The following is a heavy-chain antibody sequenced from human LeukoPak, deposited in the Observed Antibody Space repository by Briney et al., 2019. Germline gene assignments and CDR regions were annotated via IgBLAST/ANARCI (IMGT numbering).Heavy chain of an antibody. V-gene: IGHV3-7*01. CDR3: ARGGWELNDAFDI. J-gene: IGHJ3*02. CDR1: GFTFSSYW. Sequence: GGSLRLSCAASGFTFSSYWMSWVRQAPGKGLEWVANIRQDGSVQNYVDSVKGRFTISRDNPKNSVYLQMSSLRAEDTAVYYCARGGWELNDAFDIWGQGTMVTVSS. CDR2: IRQDGSVQ. D-gene: IGHD1-26*01.